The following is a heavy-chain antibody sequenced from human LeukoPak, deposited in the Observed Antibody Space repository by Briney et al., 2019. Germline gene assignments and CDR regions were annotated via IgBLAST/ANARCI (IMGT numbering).Heavy chain of an antibody. D-gene: IGHD6-13*01. CDR1: GYTFTSYG. V-gene: IGHV1-18*01. CDR3: ARATMSGVAAADSNMDV. CDR2: ISAYNGNT. Sequence: ASVKVSCKASGYTFTSYGISWVRQAPGQGLEWMGWISAYNGNTNYAQKLQGRVTMTTDTSTSTAYMELRSLRSDDTAVYYCARATMSGVAAADSNMDVWGKGTTVTVSS. J-gene: IGHJ6*03.